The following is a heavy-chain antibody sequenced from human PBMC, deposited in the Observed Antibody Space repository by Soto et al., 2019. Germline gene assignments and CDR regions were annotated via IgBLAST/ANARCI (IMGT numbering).Heavy chain of an antibody. D-gene: IGHD3-22*01. CDR1: GFTFSSYA. Sequence: GGSLRLSCAASGFTFSSYAMSWVRQAPGKGLEWVSAISGSGGSTYYADSVKGRFTISRDNSKNTLYLQMNSLRAEDTAVYYCAKDSITMIVMVGAPMDVWGQGTTVTVS. V-gene: IGHV3-23*01. CDR2: ISGSGGST. J-gene: IGHJ6*02. CDR3: AKDSITMIVMVGAPMDV.